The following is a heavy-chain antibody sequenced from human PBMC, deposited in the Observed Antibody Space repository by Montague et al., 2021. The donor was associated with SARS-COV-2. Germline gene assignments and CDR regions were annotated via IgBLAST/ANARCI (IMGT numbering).Heavy chain of an antibody. CDR3: ARGPLWFGELLSPNAFDI. Sequence: SETLSLTCAVSGGSISSSNWWSWVRQPPGKGLEWIGEIYHSGSTNYNPSLKSRVTISVDKSKNQFSLKLSSVTAADTAVYYCARGPLWFGELLSPNAFDIWGQGTMVTVSS. V-gene: IGHV4-4*02. J-gene: IGHJ3*02. D-gene: IGHD3-10*01. CDR1: GGSISSSNW. CDR2: IYHSGST.